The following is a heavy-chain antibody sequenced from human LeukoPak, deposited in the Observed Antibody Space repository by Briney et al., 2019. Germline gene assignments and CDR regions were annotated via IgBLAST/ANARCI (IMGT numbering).Heavy chain of an antibody. J-gene: IGHJ4*02. CDR3: ARYGGFSGHDKDY. Sequence: GASVKVSCKASGGTFSSDAITWVRQAPGQGLEWMGRIIPIFGIVNTAQKFHDRVTITADTSANTAYMELSSLRSEDTAVYYCARYGGFSGHDKDYWGQGTLVTVSS. D-gene: IGHD5-12*01. CDR1: GGTFSSDA. CDR2: IIPIFGIV. V-gene: IGHV1-69*04.